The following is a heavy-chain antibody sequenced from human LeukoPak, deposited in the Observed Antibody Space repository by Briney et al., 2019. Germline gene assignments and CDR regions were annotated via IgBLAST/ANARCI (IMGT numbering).Heavy chain of an antibody. CDR3: ARDTVRGYNWFDP. Sequence: GGSLRLSCTASGFTFSTYEMTWVRQAPGKGPEWVANIKQDGSEKYYVDSVKGRFTISRDNAKNSLYLQMNSLRAEDTAVYYCARDTVRGYNWFDPWGQGTLVTVSS. CDR2: IKQDGSEK. CDR1: GFTFSTYE. V-gene: IGHV3-7*01. D-gene: IGHD4-17*01. J-gene: IGHJ5*02.